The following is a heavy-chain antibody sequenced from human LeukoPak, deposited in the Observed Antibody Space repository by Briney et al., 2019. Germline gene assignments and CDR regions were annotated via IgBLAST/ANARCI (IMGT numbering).Heavy chain of an antibody. V-gene: IGHV4-59*01. CDR1: GGSISSYY. Sequence: SETLSLTCTVSGGSISSYYWSWIRQPPGKGLEWIGYIYYSGSTNYNPSLKSRVTISVDTSKNQFSLKLSSVTAADTAVYYCARIMGYCSSTSCAQSWYFDLWGRGTLVTVSS. J-gene: IGHJ2*01. D-gene: IGHD2-2*01. CDR3: ARIMGYCSSTSCAQSWYFDL. CDR2: IYYSGST.